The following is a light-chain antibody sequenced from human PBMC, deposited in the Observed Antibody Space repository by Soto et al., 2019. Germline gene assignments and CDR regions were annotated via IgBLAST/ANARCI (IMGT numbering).Light chain of an antibody. Sequence: QSVLTQPASVSGSPGQSITISCTGTSSDVGGYNLVSWYQQYPDKAPKLLIYEGSRRPPGVSDRFSGSKSGNTASLTISGLQAEDEADYHCCSYAGSSALYVFGSGTKVTVL. J-gene: IGLJ1*01. CDR3: CSYAGSSALYV. CDR2: EGS. V-gene: IGLV2-23*01. CDR1: SSDVGGYNL.